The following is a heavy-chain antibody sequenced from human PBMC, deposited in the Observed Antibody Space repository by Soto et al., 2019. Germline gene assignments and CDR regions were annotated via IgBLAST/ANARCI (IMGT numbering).Heavy chain of an antibody. J-gene: IGHJ4*02. CDR1: GGYVSSGGCY. V-gene: IGHV4-61*08. CDR2: IYYSGST. Sequence: SETMSLTCSVAGGYVSSGGCYWSWIRQPPGKGLEWIGYIYYSGSTNYNPSLKSRVTISVDTSKNQFSLKLSSVTAADTAVYYCASAGSYSSGFDYWGQGTLVTVSS. CDR3: ASAGSYSSGFDY. D-gene: IGHD6-19*01.